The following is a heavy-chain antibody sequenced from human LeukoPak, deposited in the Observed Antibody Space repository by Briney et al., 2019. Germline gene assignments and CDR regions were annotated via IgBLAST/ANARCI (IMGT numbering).Heavy chain of an antibody. V-gene: IGHV4-4*07. Sequence: KPWGTLSLTCTVSGGSISSYYWSWIRQPAGKGLEWIGRIYTSGSTNYNRTLKSRVTMSVDTSKNQFSLRLSSVTAADTAVYYCARDGGDSLAVDYWGQGTLVTVSS. J-gene: IGHJ4*02. CDR3: ARDGGDSLAVDY. CDR2: IYTSGST. CDR1: GGSISSYY. D-gene: IGHD2-21*02.